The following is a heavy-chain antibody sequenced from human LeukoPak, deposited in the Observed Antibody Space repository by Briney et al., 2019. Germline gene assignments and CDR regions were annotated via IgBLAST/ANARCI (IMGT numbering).Heavy chain of an antibody. CDR3: ARDLFTLTTSRDY. V-gene: IGHV3-11*06. CDR2: ISISSRYT. J-gene: IGHJ4*02. Sequence: GGSLRLSCAASGFTFSDYYMSWIRQPPGKGLQWVSYISISSRYTNYAASVKGRFAISRDNAKNSLCLQMQSLRADDTAVYYCARDLFTLTTSRDYWGQGTLVTVSS. D-gene: IGHD4-11*01. CDR1: GFTFSDYY.